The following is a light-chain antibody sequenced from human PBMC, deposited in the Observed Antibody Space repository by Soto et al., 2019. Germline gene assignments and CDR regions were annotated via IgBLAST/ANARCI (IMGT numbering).Light chain of an antibody. CDR3: CSYAGTSTFSYV. V-gene: IGLV2-23*03. CDR1: SRDVGSYNL. Sequence: QSALTQPPSASGSPGQSVAISCTGTSRDVGSYNLVSWFQQHPGKAPKLMIYEGSKRPSWVSNRFSGSKSGNTASLTISGLQAEDEADYYCCSYAGTSTFSYVFGSGTKGTVL. J-gene: IGLJ1*01. CDR2: EGS.